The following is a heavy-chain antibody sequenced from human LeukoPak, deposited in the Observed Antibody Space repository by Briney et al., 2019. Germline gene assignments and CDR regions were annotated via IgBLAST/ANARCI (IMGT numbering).Heavy chain of an antibody. V-gene: IGHV3-74*01. Sequence: GGSLRLSCAASGFTFSIYWMHWVRQTPGKGLVWVSRINSDGSSTTYADSVKDRFTISRDNAKNTLYLQMNSLRVEDTAVYYCTKATWNYYFDYWDQGTLVTVSS. CDR3: TKATWNYYFDY. J-gene: IGHJ4*02. CDR2: INSDGSST. D-gene: IGHD1-7*01. CDR1: GFTFSIYW.